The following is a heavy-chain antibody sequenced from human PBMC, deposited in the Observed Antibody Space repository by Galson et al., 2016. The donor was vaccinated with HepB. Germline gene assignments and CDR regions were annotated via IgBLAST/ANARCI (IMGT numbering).Heavy chain of an antibody. CDR2: ISGDGGST. CDR1: GSTFGRYA. Sequence: SLRLSCAASGSTFGRYAMSWVRQAPGKGLEWVAAISGDGGSTYYAGSVQGRFTSSRDRSTNTMYLQMNSLRTDDPAVYYCARFTQEWLDRVYYFDYWGQGTLVTVSS. J-gene: IGHJ4*02. D-gene: IGHD6-19*01. V-gene: IGHV3-23*01. CDR3: ARFTQEWLDRVYYFDY.